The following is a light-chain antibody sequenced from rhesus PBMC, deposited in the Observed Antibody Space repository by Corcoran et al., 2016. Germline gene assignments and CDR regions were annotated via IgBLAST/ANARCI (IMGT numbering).Light chain of an antibody. CDR3: QQRNSYPLT. J-gene: IGKJ4*01. V-gene: IGKV1-38*01. Sequence: DIQLTQSPSSLSASVGDRVTITCRASQGISSYLAWYQQKSGKAPKLLIYDASNLQSGVPSRFSGSRSGTEFTLTISSLQPEDFATYYCQQRNSYPLTFGGGTKVEIK. CDR2: DAS. CDR1: QGISSY.